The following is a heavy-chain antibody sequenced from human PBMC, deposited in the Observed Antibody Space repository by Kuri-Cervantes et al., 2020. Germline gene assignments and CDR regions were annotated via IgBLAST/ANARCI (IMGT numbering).Heavy chain of an antibody. D-gene: IGHD4-17*01. CDR3: ARAKTTVTTLFDY. CDR1: GGSFSNNY. J-gene: IGHJ4*02. Sequence: SQTLSLTCAVYGGSFSNNYWSWIRQPPGEGLEWIGYIYYSGSTNYNPSLKSRVTISVDTSKNQFSLKLSSVTAADTAVYYCARAKTTVTTLFDYWGQGTLVTVSS. CDR2: IYYSGST. V-gene: IGHV4-59*12.